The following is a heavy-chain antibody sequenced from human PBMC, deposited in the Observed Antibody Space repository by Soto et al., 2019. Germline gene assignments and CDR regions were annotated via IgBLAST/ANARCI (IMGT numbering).Heavy chain of an antibody. J-gene: IGHJ6*03. CDR2: IWYDGSSK. D-gene: IGHD6-6*01. CDR3: ARDRSIAARLRYYMDV. Sequence: GGSLRLSCAASGFTFSSYGMHWVRQAPGKGLEWVAVIWYDGSSKYYADSVKGRFTISRDNSKNTLYLQMNSLRAEDTAVYYCARDRSIAARLRYYMDVWGKGTTVTVSS. V-gene: IGHV3-33*01. CDR1: GFTFSSYG.